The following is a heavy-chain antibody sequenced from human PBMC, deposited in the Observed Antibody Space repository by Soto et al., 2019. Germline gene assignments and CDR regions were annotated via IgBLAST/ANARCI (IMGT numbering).Heavy chain of an antibody. CDR3: AKDRSWQLAYFDY. J-gene: IGHJ4*02. Sequence: LRLSCVASGFSFYSYAMNWVRQAPGKGLEWVSGIGGSGVDTYYAESVKGRFTISRDNSKNTVYLQIHSLRAEDTAVYYCAKDRSWQLAYFDYWGQGTLVTVSS. CDR1: GFSFYSYA. D-gene: IGHD6-6*01. V-gene: IGHV3-23*01. CDR2: IGGSGVDT.